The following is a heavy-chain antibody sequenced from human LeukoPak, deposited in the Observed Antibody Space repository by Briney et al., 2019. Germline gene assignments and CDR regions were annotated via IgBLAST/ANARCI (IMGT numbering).Heavy chain of an antibody. CDR2: ISSSSSYI. CDR1: GFTFSSYS. CDR3: ASFVRIYTRYSGSYSLDY. J-gene: IGHJ4*02. Sequence: PGGSLRLSCAASGFTFSSYSMNWVRQAPGKGLEWVSSISSSSSYIYYADSVKGRFTISRDNAKNSLYLQMNSLRAEDTAVYYCASFVRIYTRYSGSYSLDYWGQGTLVTVSS. V-gene: IGHV3-21*01. D-gene: IGHD1-26*01.